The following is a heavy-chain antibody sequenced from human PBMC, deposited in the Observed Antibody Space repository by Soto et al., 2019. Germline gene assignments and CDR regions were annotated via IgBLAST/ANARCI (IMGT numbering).Heavy chain of an antibody. D-gene: IGHD2-15*01. V-gene: IGHV3-21*01. CDR1: GFTFSSYS. Sequence: SLRLSCAASGFTFSSYSMNWVRQAPGKGLEWVSSISSSSSYIYYADSVKGRFTISRDNAKNSLYLQMNSLRAEDTAVYYCARGRPKGVVVVAAADYWGQGTLVTVSS. CDR3: ARGRPKGVVVVAAADY. CDR2: ISSSSSYI. J-gene: IGHJ4*02.